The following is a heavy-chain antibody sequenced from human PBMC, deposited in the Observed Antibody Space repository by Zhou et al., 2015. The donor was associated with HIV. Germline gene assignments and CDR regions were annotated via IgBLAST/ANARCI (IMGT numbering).Heavy chain of an antibody. D-gene: IGHD3-22*01. J-gene: IGHJ2*01. CDR1: GGTFSSYA. V-gene: IGHV1-69*01. CDR2: IIPISGTS. Sequence: QVQLVQSGAEVKKPGSSVKVSCKASGGTFSSYAISWVRQAPGQGLEWMGGIIPISGTSTYAQKFQGRVTITADESTSTAYMEVSSLRFEDTAMYYCARSLGGYDGYWYFDLWGRGTLVTVSS. CDR3: ARSLGGYDGYWYFDL.